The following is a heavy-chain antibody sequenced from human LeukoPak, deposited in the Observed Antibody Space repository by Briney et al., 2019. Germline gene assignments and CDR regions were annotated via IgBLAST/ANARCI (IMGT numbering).Heavy chain of an antibody. CDR2: ISGSGGST. CDR3: ASQESSSFYFDY. CDR1: GFTFSSYA. J-gene: IGHJ4*02. V-gene: IGHV3-23*01. D-gene: IGHD6-6*01. Sequence: PGGSLRLSCAASGFTFSSYAMSWVRQAPGKGLEWVSAISGSGGSTYYADSVKGRFTISRDNSKNTLYLQMNSLRAEDTAVYYCASQESSSFYFDYWGQGTLVTVSS.